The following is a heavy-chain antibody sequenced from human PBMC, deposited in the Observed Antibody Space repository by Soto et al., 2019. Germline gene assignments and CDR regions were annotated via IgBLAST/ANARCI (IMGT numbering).Heavy chain of an antibody. J-gene: IGHJ4*02. D-gene: IGHD6-19*01. Sequence: SETLSLTCTVSGGSVSSGGYFWSWIRQPPGKGLEWIGYIYYSGSTNYNPSLKSRVTISVDTSKNQFSLKLSSVTAADTAVYYCARAWQYSSGFFDYWGQGTLVTVSS. CDR1: GGSVSSGGYF. CDR3: ARAWQYSSGFFDY. V-gene: IGHV4-61*08. CDR2: IYYSGST.